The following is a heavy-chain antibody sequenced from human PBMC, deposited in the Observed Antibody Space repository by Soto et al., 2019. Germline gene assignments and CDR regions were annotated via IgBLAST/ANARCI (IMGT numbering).Heavy chain of an antibody. CDR2: ISGSGGST. V-gene: IGHV3-23*01. Sequence: PGGSLRLSCAASGFTFSSYAMSWVRQAPGKGLEWVSAISGSGGSTYYADSVKGRFTTSRDNSKNTLYLQMNSLRAEDTAVYYCARGARYSSGWYTYHFDYWGQGTLVTVSS. D-gene: IGHD6-19*01. J-gene: IGHJ4*02. CDR1: GFTFSSYA. CDR3: ARGARYSSGWYTYHFDY.